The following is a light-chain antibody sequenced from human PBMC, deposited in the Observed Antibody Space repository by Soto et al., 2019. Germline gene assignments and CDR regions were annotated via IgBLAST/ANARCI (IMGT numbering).Light chain of an antibody. J-gene: IGKJ3*01. CDR2: DAS. Sequence: DIQMTQSPSTLSASVGDRVTITCRASQSISSWLAWYQQKPGKAPKLLIYDASSLESGVPSRFSGSGSGTEFTLTISSLQPDDFATYYCQQYNSYPFTFGPWTKLDIK. CDR1: QSISSW. V-gene: IGKV1-5*01. CDR3: QQYNSYPFT.